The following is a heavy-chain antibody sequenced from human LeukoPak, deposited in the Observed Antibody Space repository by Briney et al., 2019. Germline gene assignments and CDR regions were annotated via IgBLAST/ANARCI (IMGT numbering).Heavy chain of an antibody. J-gene: IGHJ5*01. Sequence: GRSLRLSCAASGFTFSSYAMHWVRQAPGKGLEWVAVTSPDGNEKYYADSVKGRFTISRDNSKNTVFLQMNSLSTEDTAVYSCFTGSAYYYDSWGQGTLVTVSS. V-gene: IGHV3-30*01. CDR2: TSPDGNEK. CDR3: FTGSAYYYDS. D-gene: IGHD3-22*01. CDR1: GFTFSSYA.